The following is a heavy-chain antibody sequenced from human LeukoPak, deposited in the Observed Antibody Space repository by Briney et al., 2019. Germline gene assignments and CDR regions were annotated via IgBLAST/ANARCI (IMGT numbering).Heavy chain of an antibody. D-gene: IGHD3-10*01. CDR3: ARDRNYGSGSYGDDAFDI. CDR1: GFTFTGYY. V-gene: IGHV1-2*02. J-gene: IGHJ3*02. CDR2: INPNSGDT. Sequence: ASVKVSCKASGFTFTGYYIHWVRQAPGQGLEWMGWINPNSGDTSFAQKFQGRVTMTRDTSISTAYMELSRLRSDDTAVYYCARDRNYGSGSYGDDAFDIWGQGTTVTVSS.